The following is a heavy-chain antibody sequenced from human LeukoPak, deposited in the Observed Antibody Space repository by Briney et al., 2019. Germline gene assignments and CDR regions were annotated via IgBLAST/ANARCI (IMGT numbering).Heavy chain of an antibody. CDR1: GSSISNYY. J-gene: IGHJ4*02. Sequence: PSETLSLTCTVSGSSISNYYWSWIRQPPGKGLEWIGYIYYSGSTNYNPSLKSRVTISVDTSKNQFSLRLSSVTAADTAVYYCARGGGYCGGDCYFYWGQGTLVTVSS. V-gene: IGHV4-59*01. D-gene: IGHD2-21*02. CDR3: ARGGGYCGGDCYFY. CDR2: IYYSGST.